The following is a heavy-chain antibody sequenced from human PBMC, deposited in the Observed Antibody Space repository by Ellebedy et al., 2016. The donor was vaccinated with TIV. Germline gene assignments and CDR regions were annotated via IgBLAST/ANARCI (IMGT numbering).Heavy chain of an antibody. V-gene: IGHV3-23*01. CDR1: GLTFSNNA. D-gene: IGHD1-1*01. CDR3: AKASRSGTAWSDAFDI. J-gene: IGHJ3*02. CDR2: IVGSGA. Sequence: GESLKISCAASGLTFSNNAMSWVRQAPGKGLEWVSGIVGSGAEKYADSVKGRFTISRDNSKNTLYLRMNSLRAEDTAVYYCAKASRSGTAWSDAFDIWGQGTMVTVSS.